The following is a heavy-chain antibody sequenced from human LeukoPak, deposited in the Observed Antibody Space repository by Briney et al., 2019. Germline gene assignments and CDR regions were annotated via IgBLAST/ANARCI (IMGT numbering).Heavy chain of an antibody. D-gene: IGHD2-8*01. J-gene: IGHJ4*02. CDR1: GFTFSSHG. CDR2: ISHSGGIT. Sequence: GGTLRLSCAASGFTFSSHGMNWVRQAPGKGLEWVSGISHSGGITYYTDSVKGRFTISRDNFKNSLYPQMNSLRAEDTAVYYCARALIGYYFDYWGQGTLVTVSS. CDR3: ARALIGYYFDY. V-gene: IGHV3-23*01.